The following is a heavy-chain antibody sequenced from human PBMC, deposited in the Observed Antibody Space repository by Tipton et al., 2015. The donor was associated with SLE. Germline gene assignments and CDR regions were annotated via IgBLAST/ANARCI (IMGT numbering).Heavy chain of an antibody. D-gene: IGHD6-13*01. J-gene: IGHJ6*02. CDR1: GGSIITNSYS. CDR2: ISDTGNT. V-gene: IGHV4-39*07. CDR3: ARDGGQRVVSGTYDFYYYGLDV. Sequence: TLSLTCSVSGGSIITNSYSWAWIRQPPGKALELIGSISDTGNTYYNQSLKSRLLISIDASKKQFSLTLKSVTAADTAVYYCARDGGQRVVSGTYDFYYYGLDVWGQGTTVTVSS.